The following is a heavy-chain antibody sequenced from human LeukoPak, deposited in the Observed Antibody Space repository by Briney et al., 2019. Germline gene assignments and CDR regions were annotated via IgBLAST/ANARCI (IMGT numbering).Heavy chain of an antibody. CDR2: ISGCNGNT. Sequence: ASVKVSCKASGYTFSSYGIAWVRQAPGQGLEWMGWISGCNGNTNYAQKLQGRVSMTTDTSTTTAYMELRSLTSDDTALYYCARSSLGTITAGPFDYWGQGTLVTVSS. J-gene: IGHJ4*02. V-gene: IGHV1-18*01. D-gene: IGHD5-24*01. CDR3: ARSSLGTITAGPFDY. CDR1: GYTFSSYG.